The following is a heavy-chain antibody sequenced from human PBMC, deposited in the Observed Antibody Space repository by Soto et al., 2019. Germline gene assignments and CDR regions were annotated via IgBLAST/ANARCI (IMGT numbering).Heavy chain of an antibody. D-gene: IGHD3-10*01. CDR2: IFHDGTA. V-gene: IGHV4-4*01. CDR1: VVSLTIGNL. CDR3: ARLVYDTRLNYMYFDF. J-gene: IGHJ4*02. Sequence: LSLTCAVSVVSLTIGNLWTWVRQSPQRGLEYIGEIFHDGTANYYPSFERRVAMSVDTSRNQFSLKLTSVTAADTAVYFCARLVYDTRLNYMYFDFWGPGTLVTVSS.